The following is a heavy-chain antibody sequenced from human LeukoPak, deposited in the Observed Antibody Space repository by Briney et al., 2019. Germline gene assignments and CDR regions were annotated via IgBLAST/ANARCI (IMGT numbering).Heavy chain of an antibody. V-gene: IGHV4-39*01. CDR3: ARQDHNDHGDPNWFDP. CDR1: GGSISSSSYY. Sequence: SETLSLTCTVSGGSISSSSYYWGWIRQPPGKGLEWIGSIYYSGSTYYNPSLKSRVTISIDTSRNQFSLKVTSVTAADTAVYFCARQDHNDHGDPNWFDPWGQGILVTVSS. D-gene: IGHD4-17*01. J-gene: IGHJ5*02. CDR2: IYYSGST.